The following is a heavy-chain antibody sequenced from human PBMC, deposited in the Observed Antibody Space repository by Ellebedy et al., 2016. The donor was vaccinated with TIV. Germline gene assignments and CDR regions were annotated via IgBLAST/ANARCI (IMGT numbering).Heavy chain of an antibody. V-gene: IGHV3-7*03. Sequence: GESLKISCAASGFTFSSYAMSWVRQAPGKGLAWVANKGQDGSAKNYVDSVKGRFTISRDNAKSSLYLQMNSLRTDDTAVYYCARMADFDYWGQGTLVTVSS. CDR3: ARMADFDY. D-gene: IGHD5-24*01. CDR1: GFTFSSYA. J-gene: IGHJ4*02. CDR2: KGQDGSAK.